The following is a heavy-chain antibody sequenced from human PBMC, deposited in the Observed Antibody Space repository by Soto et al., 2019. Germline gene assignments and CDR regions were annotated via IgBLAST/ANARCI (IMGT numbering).Heavy chain of an antibody. J-gene: IGHJ4*02. CDR3: ARGYCSGGSCYFDY. CDR2: IYYSGST. D-gene: IGHD2-15*01. V-gene: IGHV4-59*08. CDR1: GGSISSNY. Sequence: PSETLSLTCTVSGGSISSNYWNWTRQPPGKGLEWIGYIYYSGSTNYNPSLKSRVTISVDTSKNQFSLNLSSVTAADTAVYYCARGYCSGGSCYFDYWGQGTLVTVSS.